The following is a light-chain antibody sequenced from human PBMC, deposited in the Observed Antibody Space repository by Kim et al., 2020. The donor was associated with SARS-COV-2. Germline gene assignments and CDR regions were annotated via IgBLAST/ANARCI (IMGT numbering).Light chain of an antibody. CDR2: DNN. CDR1: YSNIGNHF. Sequence: GQKVSISCSGSYSNIGNHFVSWYQQRPGTVPKLLIYDNNERPSGIPDRFSGSKSGPSATLGITGLQTGDEADYYCGTWDDILLGVVFGGGTQLTVL. J-gene: IGLJ2*01. CDR3: GTWDDILLGVV. V-gene: IGLV1-51*01.